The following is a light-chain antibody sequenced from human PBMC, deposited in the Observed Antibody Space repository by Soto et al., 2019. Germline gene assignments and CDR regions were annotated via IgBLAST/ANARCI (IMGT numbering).Light chain of an antibody. CDR1: SSDVGGYDH. J-gene: IGLJ3*02. V-gene: IGLV2-14*03. CDR2: DVT. Sequence: LTQPASVSGSPGQSITISCTGTSSDVGGYDHVSWYQQHPGKAPKLIIYDVTVRPSGISPRFSGSKSDNTASLAVSGLQPEDEADYYCSSYTNKDTLVFGGGTKLTVL. CDR3: SSYTNKDTLV.